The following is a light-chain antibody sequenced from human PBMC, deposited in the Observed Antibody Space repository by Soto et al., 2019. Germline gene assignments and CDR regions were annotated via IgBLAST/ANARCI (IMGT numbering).Light chain of an antibody. J-gene: IGKJ1*01. CDR1: QDIRAE. CDR2: GTS. Sequence: AIQMTQSPSSLSASVGDRVTITCRASQDIRAELGWYQQKPGEAPKLLVYGTSTLQTGVPSRFIGSGSGADFTLTISSLQPEDFATYYCLQDYDYPRTFGQGTKVEIK. CDR3: LQDYDYPRT. V-gene: IGKV1-6*01.